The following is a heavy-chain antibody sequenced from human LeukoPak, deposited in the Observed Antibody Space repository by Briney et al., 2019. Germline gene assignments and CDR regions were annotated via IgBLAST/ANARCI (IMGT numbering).Heavy chain of an antibody. V-gene: IGHV5-51*01. J-gene: IGHJ4*02. CDR3: AKQTSSSSRVDF. CDR1: GYMFSNYW. Sequence: PGESLKISCNGSGYMFSNYWTGWVRQMPGKSLEWMGTIYPGDTETTYGPSRQGQVTISADKSISTAYLQRNSLKASDTAMYFCAKQTSSSSRVDFWGQGTLVTVSS. D-gene: IGHD6-6*01. CDR2: IYPGDTET.